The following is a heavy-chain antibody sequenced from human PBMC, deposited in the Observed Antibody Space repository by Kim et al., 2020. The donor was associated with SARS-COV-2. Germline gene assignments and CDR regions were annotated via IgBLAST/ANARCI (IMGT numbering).Heavy chain of an antibody. CDR2: IYPGDSDT. J-gene: IGHJ3*02. D-gene: IGHD3-3*01. CDR3: ASVWGTYYDFWSGYRANDAFDI. CDR1: GYSFTSYW. V-gene: IGHV5-51*01. Sequence: GESLKISCKGSGYSFTSYWIGWVRQMPGKGLEWMGIIYPGDSDTRYSPSFQGQVTISADKSISTAYLQWSSLKASDTAMYYCASVWGTYYDFWSGYRANDAFDIWGQGTMVTVSS.